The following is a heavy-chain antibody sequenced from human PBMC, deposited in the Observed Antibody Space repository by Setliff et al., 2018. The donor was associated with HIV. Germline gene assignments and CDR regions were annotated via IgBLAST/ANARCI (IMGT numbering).Heavy chain of an antibody. V-gene: IGHV4-4*08. D-gene: IGHD6-19*01. J-gene: IGHJ4*02. Sequence: SETLSLTCTVSGGSISSYYWSWVRQPPGKGLEWIGYIYASGSTNYNPSLKSRVTIFVDTSKNQLSLKLSSVTAADTAVYYCSSGWYYFDYWGQGTLVTVSS. CDR3: SSGWYYFDY. CDR1: GGSISSYY. CDR2: IYASGST.